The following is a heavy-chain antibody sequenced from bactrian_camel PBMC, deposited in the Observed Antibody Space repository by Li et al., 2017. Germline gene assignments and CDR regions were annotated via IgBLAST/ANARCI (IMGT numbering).Heavy chain of an antibody. D-gene: IGHD6*01. J-gene: IGHJ4*01. CDR1: GNNVSNYC. Sequence: QVQLVESGGGSVQAGGSLRLSCAASGNNVSNYCMGWLRQAPGKEREGVAAIESGGQKSYYADSVKGRFTTSRDNAKNSLYLQMNNLKPEDTAMYYCAADSRWFVAGAELVGLFDHRGQGTQVTVS. V-gene: IGHV3S1*01. CDR2: IESGGQKS. CDR3: AADSRWFVAGAELVGLFDH.